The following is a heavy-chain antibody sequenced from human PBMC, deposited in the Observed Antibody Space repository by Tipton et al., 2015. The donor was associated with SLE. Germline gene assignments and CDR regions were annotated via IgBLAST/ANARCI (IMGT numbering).Heavy chain of an antibody. CDR3: ARVRQRGSTAVAGNWFDP. D-gene: IGHD6-19*01. CDR2: MNPNSGNT. Sequence: QSGAEVKKPGASVKVSCKASGYTFTSYDINWVRQATGQGLEWMGWMNPNSGNTGYAQKFQGRVTMTRNTSVSTAYMELSSLRSDDTAVYYCARVRQRGSTAVAGNWFDPWGQGTLVTVSS. CDR1: GYTFTSYD. J-gene: IGHJ5*02. V-gene: IGHV1-8*02.